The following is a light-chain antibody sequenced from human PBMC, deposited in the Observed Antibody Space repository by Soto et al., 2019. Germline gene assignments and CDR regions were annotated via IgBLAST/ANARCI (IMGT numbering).Light chain of an antibody. CDR2: TNN. V-gene: IGLV1-44*01. CDR3: AAWDDSLNGPV. J-gene: IGLJ3*02. CDR1: TSNIGSNA. Sequence: QSVLTQPPSASGTPGQWVTISCSGSTSNIGSNAVNWYQQLPGTAPKLLTYTNNQRPSGVPDRFSGSKSGTSASLAISGLQSEDEADYYCAAWDDSLNGPVFGGGTKLTVL.